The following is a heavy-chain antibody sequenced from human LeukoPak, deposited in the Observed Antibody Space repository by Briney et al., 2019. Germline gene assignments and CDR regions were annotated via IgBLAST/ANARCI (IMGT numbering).Heavy chain of an antibody. J-gene: IGHJ4*02. CDR2: ITGNGATT. Sequence: GGSLRLSCAASGFTFSDYYMSWVRQAPGKGLEWVSGITGNGATTYYADSVKGRFTISRDNSRNTVYLQMNSLRAEDTAVYYCANDLGWIQLNLGRGQGTLITVSS. D-gene: IGHD5-18*01. CDR1: GFTFSDYY. V-gene: IGHV3-23*01. CDR3: ANDLGWIQLNLG.